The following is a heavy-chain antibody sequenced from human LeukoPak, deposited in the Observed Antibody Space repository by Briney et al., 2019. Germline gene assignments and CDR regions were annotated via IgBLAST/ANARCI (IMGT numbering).Heavy chain of an antibody. Sequence: PSETLSLTCAVSGGSFSGYYWTWIRQPPGKGLEWIGEINHSGNANYNPSLKSRDTISLDMSENHFSLKLTSVTAADTAVYYCARGQGTVTTHWGQGTLVTVSS. CDR2: INHSGNA. CDR1: GGSFSGYY. J-gene: IGHJ4*02. V-gene: IGHV4-34*01. D-gene: IGHD4-17*01. CDR3: ARGQGTVTTH.